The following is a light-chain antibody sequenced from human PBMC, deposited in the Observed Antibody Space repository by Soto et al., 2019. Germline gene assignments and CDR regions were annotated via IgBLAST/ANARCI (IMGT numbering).Light chain of an antibody. CDR1: SSDVGGYNY. Sequence: QSVLTQPASVSGSPGQSITISCTGTSSDVGGYNYVSWYQQHPGKAPKLMIYDVSNQPSGVSNRFSGSKSGNTASLTISGLQAEDEADYYCSSYTSSSTYVVFGGGTQVTVL. CDR2: DVS. V-gene: IGLV2-14*01. J-gene: IGLJ2*01. CDR3: SSYTSSSTYVV.